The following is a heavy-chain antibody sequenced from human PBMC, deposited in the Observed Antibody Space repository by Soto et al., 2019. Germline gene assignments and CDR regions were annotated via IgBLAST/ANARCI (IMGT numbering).Heavy chain of an antibody. CDR1: GFTFSSYA. CDR3: AKDRVGGGSGRVYGMDV. CDR2: ISAGGGST. J-gene: IGHJ6*02. V-gene: IGHV3-23*01. D-gene: IGHD3-10*01. Sequence: EVQLLESGGGLVQPGGSLRLSCAASGFTFSSYAMSWVRQAPGKGLEWVSGISAGGGSTYYADSVKGRFTISRDNSKNTLCLQMNSLRAEDTAVYYCAKDRVGGGSGRVYGMDVWGQGTTVIVSS.